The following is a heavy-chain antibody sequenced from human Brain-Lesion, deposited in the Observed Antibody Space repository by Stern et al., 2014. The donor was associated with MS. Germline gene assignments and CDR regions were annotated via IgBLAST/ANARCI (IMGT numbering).Heavy chain of an antibody. CDR2: IVHSGST. Sequence: QVQLQESGSGLVKPSQTLSLTFAVSGGSISSGDYSWSWIRQPPGKSLEWIGYIVHSGSTYYNPSLKSRVSISVYRSKNQFPLKLSSVTAADTAMYYCARIFGGNFDNWGQGTLVTVSS. CDR1: GGSISSGDYS. J-gene: IGHJ4*02. V-gene: IGHV4-30-2*01. D-gene: IGHD4-23*01. CDR3: ARIFGGNFDN.